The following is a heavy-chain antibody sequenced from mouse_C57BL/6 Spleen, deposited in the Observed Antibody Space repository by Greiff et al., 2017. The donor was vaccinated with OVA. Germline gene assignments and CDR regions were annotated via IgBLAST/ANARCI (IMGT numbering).Heavy chain of an antibody. D-gene: IGHD3-2*02. Sequence: EVQLQQSGAELVRPGASVKLSCTASGFNIKDDYLHWVKQRPEQGLEWIGWIDPENGGTEYDSTFQGKATITADTSSNTAYLQLSILTSEDTAVYYCTPDSSGSWFAYWGQGTLVTVSA. J-gene: IGHJ3*01. CDR2: IDPENGGT. V-gene: IGHV14-4*01. CDR3: TPDSSGSWFAY. CDR1: GFNIKDDY.